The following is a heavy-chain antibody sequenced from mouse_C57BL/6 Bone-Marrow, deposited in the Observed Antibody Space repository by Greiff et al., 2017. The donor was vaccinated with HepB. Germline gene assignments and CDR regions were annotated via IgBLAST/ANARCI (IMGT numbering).Heavy chain of an antibody. J-gene: IGHJ1*03. CDR3: TRDRASTAVVHRYFDV. D-gene: IGHD1-1*01. CDR2: ISSGGDYI. CDR1: GFTFSSYA. V-gene: IGHV5-9-1*02. Sequence: EVQLVESGAGLVKPGGSLKLSCAASGFTFSSYAMSWVRQTPEQGLEWVAYISSGGDYIYYADTVKGRFTIPRDNARNTRYLQMSSLTSEDTAMYYCTRDRASTAVVHRYFDVWGTGTTVTVSS.